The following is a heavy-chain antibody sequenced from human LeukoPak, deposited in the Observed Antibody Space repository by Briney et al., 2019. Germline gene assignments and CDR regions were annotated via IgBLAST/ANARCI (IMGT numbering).Heavy chain of an antibody. D-gene: IGHD3-3*01. J-gene: IGHJ4*02. Sequence: SVKVSCKASGGTFSSYTISWVRQAPGQGLEWMGRIIPILGIANYAQKFQGRVTVTADKSTSTAYMELSSLRSEDTAVYYCARDFWSGYRVYYFDYWGQGTLVTVSS. V-gene: IGHV1-69*04. CDR3: ARDFWSGYRVYYFDY. CDR1: GGTFSSYT. CDR2: IIPILGIA.